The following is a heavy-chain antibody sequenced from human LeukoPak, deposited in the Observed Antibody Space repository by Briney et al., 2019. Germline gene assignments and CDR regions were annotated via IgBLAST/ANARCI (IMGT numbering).Heavy chain of an antibody. J-gene: IGHJ4*02. D-gene: IGHD6-6*01. CDR3: ARQGMRQLVLYYFDY. Sequence: SETLSLTCAVSGGSISSGGYSWSWIRQPPGKGLEWIGYIYHSGNTYYNPSLKSRVTISVDRSKNQFSLKLSSVTAADTAVYYCARQGMRQLVLYYFDYWGQGTLVTVSS. V-gene: IGHV4-30-2*01. CDR2: IYHSGNT. CDR1: GGSISSGGYS.